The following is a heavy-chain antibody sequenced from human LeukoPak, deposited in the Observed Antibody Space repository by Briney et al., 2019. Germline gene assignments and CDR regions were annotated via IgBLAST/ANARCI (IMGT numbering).Heavy chain of an antibody. CDR1: GFTFNNYG. J-gene: IGHJ4*02. Sequence: PGKSLRLSCAASGFTFNNYGMHWVRQAPGKGLEWVAVISYDGRNIHYLDSVKGRFTISRDISTDTPWLQMDSLRTEDTAVYYCAKGPLRGTAAAIDYWGQGTLVTVSS. CDR2: ISYDGRNI. D-gene: IGHD2-2*01. V-gene: IGHV3-30*18. CDR3: AKGPLRGTAAAIDY.